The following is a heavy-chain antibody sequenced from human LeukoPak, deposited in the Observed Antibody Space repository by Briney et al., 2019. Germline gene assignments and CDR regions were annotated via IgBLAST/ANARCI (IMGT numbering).Heavy chain of an antibody. CDR2: ISGSGGST. Sequence: QPGGSLGLSCAASGFTFSSYAMSWVRQAPGKGLEWVSAISGSGGSTYYADSVKGRFTISRDNSKNTLYLQMNSLRAEDTAVYYCARCNYYDSSGYLSVQSDAFDIWGQGTMVTVSS. V-gene: IGHV3-23*01. D-gene: IGHD3-22*01. CDR3: ARCNYYDSSGYLSVQSDAFDI. J-gene: IGHJ3*02. CDR1: GFTFSSYA.